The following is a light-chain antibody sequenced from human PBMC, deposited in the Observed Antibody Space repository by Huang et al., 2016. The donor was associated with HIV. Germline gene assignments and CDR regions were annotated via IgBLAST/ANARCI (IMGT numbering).Light chain of an antibody. V-gene: IGKV3-15*01. CDR1: QNLVHS. CDR2: GTS. J-gene: IGKJ1*01. Sequence: IVMTQSPDTLSVSPGEKATLSCRAGQNLVHSLARYQQKPGQAPKLLIYGTSTRATVIPGRFSGSGSGTECTLTINGLQSDDFGVYYCQQYRNWPPVTFGQGTKVEI. CDR3: QQYRNWPPVT.